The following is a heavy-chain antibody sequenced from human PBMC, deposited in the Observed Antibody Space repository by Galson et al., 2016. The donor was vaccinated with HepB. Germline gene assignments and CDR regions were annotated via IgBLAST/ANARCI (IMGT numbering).Heavy chain of an antibody. CDR1: GFTFSTYG. CDR3: AKDGRDAYNFNYYYYAMDV. CDR2: TWFDGSNS. V-gene: IGHV3-30*02. J-gene: IGHJ6*02. Sequence: SLRLSCAASGFTFSTYGMHWVRQAPGKGLEWVALTWFDGSNSFYADSVKGRFTISRDNARNTLYLQMNSLRAEDTAVYYCAKDGRDAYNFNYYYYAMDVWGQGTTVTVSS. D-gene: IGHD5-24*01.